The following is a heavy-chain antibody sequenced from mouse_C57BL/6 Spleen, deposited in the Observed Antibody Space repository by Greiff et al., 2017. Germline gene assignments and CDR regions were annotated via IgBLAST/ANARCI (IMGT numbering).Heavy chain of an antibody. Sequence: EVHLVESGGGLVQPGGSMKLSCVASGFTFSNYWMNWVRQSPEKGLEWVAQIRLKSDNYATHYAESVKGRFTISRDDSKSSVYLQMHNLRAEDTGIYYCTGLPTGFAYWGQGTTLTVSS. CDR2: IRLKSDNYAT. J-gene: IGHJ2*01. CDR1: GFTFSNYW. D-gene: IGHD5-5*01. V-gene: IGHV6-3*01. CDR3: TGLPTGFAY.